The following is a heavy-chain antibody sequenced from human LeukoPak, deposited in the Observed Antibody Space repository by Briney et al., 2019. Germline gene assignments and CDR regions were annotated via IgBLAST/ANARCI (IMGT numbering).Heavy chain of an antibody. CDR2: INPNSGGT. V-gene: IGHV1-2*02. J-gene: IGHJ6*03. CDR1: GYTFTSYY. D-gene: IGHD1-14*01. CDR3: ARDRHHRGYYMDV. Sequence: ASVKVSCKASGYTFTSYYIHWVRQAPGQGLEWMGWINPNSGGTNYAQKFQGRVTMTRDTSISTAYMELSKLRSDDTAVYYCARDRHHRGYYMDVWGKGTTVTVSS.